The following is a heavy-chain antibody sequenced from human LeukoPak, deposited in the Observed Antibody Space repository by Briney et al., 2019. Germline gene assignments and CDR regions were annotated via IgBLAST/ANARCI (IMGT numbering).Heavy chain of an antibody. CDR1: GFTFSSYA. V-gene: IGHV3-23*01. D-gene: IGHD1-26*01. CDR2: ITVSGPIA. Sequence: GGSLRLSCAASGFTFSSYAMSWVRQAPGKGLEWVSSITVSGPIAHYADSVKGRFTISRDTSKDTLFLQMNSLRAADTAVYYCAKGNSAYYYDYWGQGTLVTVSS. J-gene: IGHJ4*02. CDR3: AKGNSAYYYDY.